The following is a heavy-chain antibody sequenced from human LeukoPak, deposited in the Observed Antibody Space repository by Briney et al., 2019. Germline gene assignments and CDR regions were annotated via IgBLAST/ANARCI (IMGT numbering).Heavy chain of an antibody. CDR1: GGSISSYY. Sequence: SETLSLTCTVSGGSISSYYWSWIRQPPGKGLEWIGYIYYSGSTNYNPSLKSRVTISVDRSKNQFSLKLSSVTAADTAVYYCARGYSYGGVDYWGQGTLVTVSS. D-gene: IGHD5-18*01. V-gene: IGHV4-59*12. CDR2: IYYSGST. J-gene: IGHJ4*02. CDR3: ARGYSYGGVDY.